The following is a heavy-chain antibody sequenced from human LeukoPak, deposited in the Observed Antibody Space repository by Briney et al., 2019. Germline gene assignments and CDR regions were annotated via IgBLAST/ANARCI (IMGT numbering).Heavy chain of an antibody. J-gene: IGHJ4*02. CDR1: GYTLTSYW. D-gene: IGHD3-16*01. CDR2: ISRGASYT. CDR3: ARGDDLLLLDY. V-gene: IGHV5-51*01. Sequence: GESLKLSCKGSGYTLTSYWILLVLHMPANGLEWMGIISRGASYTRYSPSFQGQVTISADKSINTAYLQWSSLKASDTAMYFCARGDDLLLLDYWGQGTLVTVSS.